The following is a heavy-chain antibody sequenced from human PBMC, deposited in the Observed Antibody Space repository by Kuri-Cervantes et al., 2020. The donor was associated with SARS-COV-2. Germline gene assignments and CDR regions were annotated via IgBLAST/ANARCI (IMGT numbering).Heavy chain of an antibody. Sequence: ASVKVSCKASGYTFTSYGISWVRQAPGQGLEWMGWISPDNDDTKYAQKFQGRVTMSTDTSSSTAYMDLRSLRFDDTAVYFCATTYAYCGGDCSTFGYWGQGTLVTVSS. D-gene: IGHD2-21*01. V-gene: IGHV1-18*01. CDR1: GYTFTSYG. CDR2: ISPDNDDT. J-gene: IGHJ4*02. CDR3: ATTYAYCGGDCSTFGY.